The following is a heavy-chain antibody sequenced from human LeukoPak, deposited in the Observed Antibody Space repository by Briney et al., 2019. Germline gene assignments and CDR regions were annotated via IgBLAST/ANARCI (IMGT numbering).Heavy chain of an antibody. CDR3: AKDQRLFAQSIDY. V-gene: IGHV3-30*02. CDR2: IRYDGSNK. CDR1: GFTFSSYA. Sequence: TGGSLRLSCAASGFTFSSYAMHWVRQAPGKGLEWVAFIRYDGSNKYYADSVKGRFTISRDNSKNTLYLQMNSLRAEDTAVYYCAKDQRLFAQSIDYWGQGTLVTVSS. J-gene: IGHJ4*02.